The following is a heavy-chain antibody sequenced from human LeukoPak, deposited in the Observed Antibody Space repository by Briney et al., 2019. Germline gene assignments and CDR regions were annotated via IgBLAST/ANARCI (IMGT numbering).Heavy chain of an antibody. D-gene: IGHD3-9*01. J-gene: IGHJ4*02. CDR1: GFTFSRHW. Sequence: GGSLRLSCAASGFTFSRHWMSWVRQAPGKGLEWVANIKEDGSEKDFVDSVKGRLSISRDNDKNFLFLELNSLRAEDTAVYYCAANLDGLTGYFPHPFDFWGQGTLVTVSS. CDR3: AANLDGLTGYFPHPFDF. CDR2: IKEDGSEK. V-gene: IGHV3-7*01.